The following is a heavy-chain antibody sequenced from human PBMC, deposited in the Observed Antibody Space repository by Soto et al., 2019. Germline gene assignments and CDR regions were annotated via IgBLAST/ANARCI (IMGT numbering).Heavy chain of an antibody. D-gene: IGHD2-2*01. Sequence: GASVKVSCKASGGTFSSYAISWVRQAPGQGLEWMGGIIPIFGTANYAQKFQGRVTMTRNTSISTAYMELSSLRSEDTAVYYCARAGGYCSSTSCYGYYYYYMDVWGKGTTVTVSS. CDR3: ARAGGYCSSTSCYGYYYYYMDV. J-gene: IGHJ6*03. V-gene: IGHV1-69*05. CDR2: IIPIFGTA. CDR1: GGTFSSYA.